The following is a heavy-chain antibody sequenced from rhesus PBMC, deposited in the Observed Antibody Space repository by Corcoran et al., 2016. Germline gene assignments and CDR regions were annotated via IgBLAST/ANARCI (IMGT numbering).Heavy chain of an antibody. V-gene: IGHV4S12*01. CDR1: GGTISSGYYY. CDR3: ARAYSWNNVPY. D-gene: IGHD1-20*01. J-gene: IGHJ4*01. CDR2: IYSNSEST. Sequence: QVQLQESGPGVGKPSETLALTCAGSGGTISSGYYYWSWIRQPPGKGLEWIGGIYSNSESTNYNPSLKSRVTISKDTSKNQFSLKLSSVTATDTAVYYCARAYSWNNVPYWGQGVLVTVSS.